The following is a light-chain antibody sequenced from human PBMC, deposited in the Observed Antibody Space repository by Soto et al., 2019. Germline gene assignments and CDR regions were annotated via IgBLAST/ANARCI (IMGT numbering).Light chain of an antibody. CDR2: DVS. CDR1: QSVGSGY. Sequence: ETVLTQSPGSLSLSPGERATLSCRASQSVGSGYLAWYQQKPGQAPRLLIYDVSSRATGIPDRFSGSGSGTDFTLTISRLEPEDFAVYYCQQYGTSVGGTLGGGTKVDIK. CDR3: QQYGTSVGGT. V-gene: IGKV3-20*01. J-gene: IGKJ4*01.